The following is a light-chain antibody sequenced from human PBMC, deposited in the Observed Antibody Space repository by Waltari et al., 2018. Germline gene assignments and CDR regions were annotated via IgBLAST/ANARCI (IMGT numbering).Light chain of an antibody. CDR1: SNDVGRYNY. Sequence: QSALTQPASVSGSPGQSITISCTGTSNDVGRYNYVSWYQQYPGKAPRLMIYDVGGRPSGVSNRFSGSKSGNTASLTISGLHIEDEADYYCTSYTTSGTRVFGGGTKLTVL. CDR2: DVG. J-gene: IGLJ3*02. CDR3: TSYTTSGTRV. V-gene: IGLV2-14*03.